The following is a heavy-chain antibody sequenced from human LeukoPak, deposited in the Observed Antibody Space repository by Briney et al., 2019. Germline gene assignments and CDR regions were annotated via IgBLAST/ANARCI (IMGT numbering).Heavy chain of an antibody. V-gene: IGHV1-8*01. CDR3: ARGKMAGYSYGYYYYYYYMDV. CDR1: GYTFTSYD. D-gene: IGHD5-18*01. J-gene: IGHJ6*03. CDR2: MNPNSGNT. Sequence: GASVKVSCKASGYTFTSYDMNWVRQATGQGLEWMGWMNPNSGNTGYAQKFQGRVTMTRNTSISTAYMELSSLRSEDTAVYYCARGKMAGYSYGYYYYYYYMDVWGKGTTVTVSS.